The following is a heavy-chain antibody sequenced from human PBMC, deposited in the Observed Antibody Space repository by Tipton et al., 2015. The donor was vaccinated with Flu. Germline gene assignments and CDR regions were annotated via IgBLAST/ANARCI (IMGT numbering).Heavy chain of an antibody. CDR2: IYPSGTT. Sequence: TLSLTCIVSGDSIRSTNYFCAWIRQPPGKRLELIGSIYPSGTTYYNPSLKSRVTISVDTSKSQFSLMLSSVTAADTAVYYCARRRRYCRSTSCYPFAPWGQGTLVTVSS. CDR1: GDSIRSTNYF. D-gene: IGHD2-2*01. CDR3: ARRRRYCRSTSCYPFAP. J-gene: IGHJ5*02. V-gene: IGHV4-39*01.